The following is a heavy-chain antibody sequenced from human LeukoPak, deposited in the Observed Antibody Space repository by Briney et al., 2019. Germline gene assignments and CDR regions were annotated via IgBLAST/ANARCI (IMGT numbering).Heavy chain of an antibody. CDR2: IYPGDSDT. Sequence: GESLKISCKGSGYSFTSYWIGWVRQMPGKGLEWMGIIYPGDSDTRYSPSFQGQVTISADKSISTAYLQWSSLKASDTAMYYCARPQKLRFLEWFDAFDIWGQETMVTVSS. CDR1: GYSFTSYW. J-gene: IGHJ3*02. V-gene: IGHV5-51*01. CDR3: ARPQKLRFLEWFDAFDI. D-gene: IGHD3-3*01.